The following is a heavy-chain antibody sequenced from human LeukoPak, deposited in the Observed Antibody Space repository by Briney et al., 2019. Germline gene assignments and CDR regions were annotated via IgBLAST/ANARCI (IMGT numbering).Heavy chain of an antibody. Sequence: SETLSLTCAVYGGSFSGYYWSWIRQPPGKGLEWIGEINHSGSTNYNPSLKSRVTISVDTSKNQFSLKLSSVTAADTAVYYCATLRGFWSGYYPLSVFDYWGQGTLVTVSS. CDR2: INHSGST. CDR1: GGSFSGYY. CDR3: ATLRGFWSGYYPLSVFDY. D-gene: IGHD3-3*01. J-gene: IGHJ4*02. V-gene: IGHV4-34*01.